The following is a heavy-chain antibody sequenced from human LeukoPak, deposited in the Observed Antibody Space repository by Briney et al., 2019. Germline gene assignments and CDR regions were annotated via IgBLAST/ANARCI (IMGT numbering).Heavy chain of an antibody. CDR3: ARAGRNDRSGLDY. Sequence: GGSLRLSCAASGFTFSSYGMRWVRQAPGKGLEWVAVIWYDGSNKYYADSVKGRFTISRDNSKNTLYLQMNSLRAEDTAVYYCARAGRNDRSGLDYWGQGTLVTVSS. CDR1: GFTFSSYG. V-gene: IGHV3-33*01. D-gene: IGHD3-22*01. CDR2: IWYDGSNK. J-gene: IGHJ4*02.